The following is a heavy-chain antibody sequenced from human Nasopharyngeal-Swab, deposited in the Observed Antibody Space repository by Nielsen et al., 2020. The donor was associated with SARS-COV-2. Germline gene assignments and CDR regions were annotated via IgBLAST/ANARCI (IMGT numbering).Heavy chain of an antibody. CDR2: ISYDGSNK. CDR3: ARGRTGLAFDY. J-gene: IGHJ4*02. D-gene: IGHD3/OR15-3a*01. V-gene: IGHV3-30*03. Sequence: VRQAPGKGLEWVAVISYDGSNKYYADSVKGRFTISRDNSKNTLYLQMNSLSAEDTAVYYCARGRTGLAFDYWGQGTLVTVSS.